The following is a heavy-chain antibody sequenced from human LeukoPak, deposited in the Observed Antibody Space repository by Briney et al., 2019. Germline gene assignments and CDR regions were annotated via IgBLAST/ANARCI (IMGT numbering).Heavy chain of an antibody. Sequence: ASVKVSCKASGYTFTSYAMHWVRQAPGQRLEWMGWINTGNGNTKYSQKFQGRVTITRDTSASTAYMELSSLRSEDTAVYYCARDLGFGPPYYFDYWGQGTLVTVSS. D-gene: IGHD3-10*01. V-gene: IGHV1-3*04. CDR1: GYTFTSYA. CDR3: ARDLGFGPPYYFDY. CDR2: INTGNGNT. J-gene: IGHJ4*02.